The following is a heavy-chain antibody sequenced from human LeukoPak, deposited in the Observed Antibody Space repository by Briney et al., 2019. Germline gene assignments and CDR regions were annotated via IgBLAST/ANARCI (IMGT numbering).Heavy chain of an antibody. CDR1: GYTFTGYY. V-gene: IGHV1-2*02. J-gene: IGHJ3*02. CDR2: INPNSGGT. Sequence: GASVKVSCKASGYTFTGYYMHWVRQAPGQGLEWMGWINPNSGGTNYAQKFQGRVTMTRDTSISTAYMELSRLRSDDTAEYYCAREGGSDYGAFDIWGQGTMVTVSS. D-gene: IGHD4-17*01. CDR3: AREGGSDYGAFDI.